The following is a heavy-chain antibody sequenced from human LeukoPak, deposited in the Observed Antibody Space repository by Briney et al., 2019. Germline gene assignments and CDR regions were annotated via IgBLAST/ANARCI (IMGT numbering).Heavy chain of an antibody. CDR1: GFTFSSYE. CDR3: AILRGGASLFAH. D-gene: IGHD3-10*01. CDR2: ISNSAYSM. V-gene: IGHV3-48*03. Sequence: GGSLRLSCAASGFTFSSYEMNWVRQAPGKGLEWVSYISNSAYSMYYADSAKGRFTISRDNAKNSLFLQMNSLRAEDTAVYYCAILRGGASLFAHWGQGTLVAVSS. J-gene: IGHJ4*02.